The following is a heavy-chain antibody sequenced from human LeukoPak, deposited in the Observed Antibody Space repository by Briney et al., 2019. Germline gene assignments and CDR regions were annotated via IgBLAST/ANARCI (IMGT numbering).Heavy chain of an antibody. CDR1: GGSISSHY. V-gene: IGHV4-59*11. J-gene: IGHJ6*03. CDR3: ARVGVQLWEYYYYYYMDV. D-gene: IGHD5-18*01. Sequence: SETLSLTRTVSGGSISSHYWSWIRQPPGKGLEWIGYIYCSGSTNYNPSLKSRVTISVDTSKNQFSLKLSSVTAADTAVYYCARVGVQLWEYYYYYYMDVWGKGTTVTVSS. CDR2: IYCSGST.